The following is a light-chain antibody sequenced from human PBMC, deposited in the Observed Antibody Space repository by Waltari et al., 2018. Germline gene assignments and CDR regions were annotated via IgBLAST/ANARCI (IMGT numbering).Light chain of an antibody. J-gene: IGKJ4*01. V-gene: IGKV1-39*01. CDR2: AAS. Sequence: DIQMTQSPSSLSASVGDRVTITCRASQSISSYLNWYQQKPGKAPKLLIYAASSLQRGVPSRFSGSGSGTDFTLTISSLQPEDFATYYCQQSYSTPNFGGGTKVEIK. CDR1: QSISSY. CDR3: QQSYSTPN.